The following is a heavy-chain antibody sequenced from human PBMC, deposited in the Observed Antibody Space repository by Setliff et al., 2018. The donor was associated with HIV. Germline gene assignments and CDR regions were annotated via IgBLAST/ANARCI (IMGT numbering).Heavy chain of an antibody. Sequence: SETLSLTCTVSGGSISSHFWSWIRQPPGKGLEWIGSIYYSGSTNYNPSLKSRVTISLDTPKNQFSLKLNSVIAADTAVYYCARNRVPSSLWGQGTLVTVSS. D-gene: IGHD3-10*01. CDR3: ARNRVPSSL. CDR1: GGSISSHF. J-gene: IGHJ4*02. V-gene: IGHV4-59*11. CDR2: IYYSGST.